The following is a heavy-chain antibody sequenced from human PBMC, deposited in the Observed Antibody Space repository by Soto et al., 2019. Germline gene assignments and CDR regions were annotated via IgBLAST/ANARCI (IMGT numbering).Heavy chain of an antibody. CDR1: GFTFSSYW. Sequence: GGSLRLSCAASGFTFSSYWMSWVRQAPGKGLEWVANIRQDGNEKYYVDSVKGRFTSSRDNAKNSLYLQMNSLRAEDTAVYYCARLAARQCLNFWGQGTLVTVSS. J-gene: IGHJ4*02. CDR2: IRQDGNEK. V-gene: IGHV3-7*04. D-gene: IGHD6-19*01. CDR3: ARLAARQCLNF.